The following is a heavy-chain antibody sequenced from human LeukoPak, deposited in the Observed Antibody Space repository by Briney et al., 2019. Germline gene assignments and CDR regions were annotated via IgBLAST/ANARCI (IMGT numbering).Heavy chain of an antibody. CDR1: GGSFSGYY. CDR3: ARGPDCGGDCYPGYMDV. D-gene: IGHD2-21*02. J-gene: IGHJ6*03. V-gene: IGHV4-34*01. CDR2: INHSGST. Sequence: PSETLSLTCAVYGGSFSGYYWSWIRQPPGKGLEWIGEINHSGSTNYNPSLKGRVTISVDTSKNQFSLKLSSVTAADTAVYYCARGPDCGGDCYPGYMDVWGKGTTVTVSS.